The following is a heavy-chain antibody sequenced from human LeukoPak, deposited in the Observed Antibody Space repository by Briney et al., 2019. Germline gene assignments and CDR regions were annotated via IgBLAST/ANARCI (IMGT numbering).Heavy chain of an antibody. Sequence: SETLSLTCSVSGDSIYWSWVRQSPGKGLQWIGTVFSGGPTSYSPSLASRVTMSLDKSKSHFSLKLSSVTAADTAIYYCAIVTSHPRYFDRWGQGTLVTVSS. V-gene: IGHV4-59*01. CDR1: GDSIY. CDR3: AIVTSHPRYFDR. J-gene: IGHJ4*02. D-gene: IGHD3-9*01. CDR2: VFSGGPT.